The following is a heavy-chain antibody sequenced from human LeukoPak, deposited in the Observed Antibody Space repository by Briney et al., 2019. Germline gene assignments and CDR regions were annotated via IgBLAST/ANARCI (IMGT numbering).Heavy chain of an antibody. J-gene: IGHJ4*02. CDR3: AKDSVVTIDY. CDR1: GFFFSDYG. V-gene: IGHV3-30*02. D-gene: IGHD2-21*02. CDR2: IRYDGTTK. Sequence: GGSLRLSCEVSGFFFSDYGMHWVRQSPAKGLEWLAYIRYDGTTKYYADSVKGRFTISRDNSKNTLSLQMDRLTSDDTALYYCAKDSVVTIDYWGQGTLVTVSS.